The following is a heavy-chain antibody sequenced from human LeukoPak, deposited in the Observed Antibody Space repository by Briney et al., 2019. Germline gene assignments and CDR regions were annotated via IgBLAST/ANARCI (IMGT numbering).Heavy chain of an antibody. Sequence: SETLSLTCTVSGGSIIGYYWNWIRQPPGKGLEWIGYIYHSGSTYYNPSLKSRVTISVDRSKNQFSLKLSSVTAADTAVYYCARVTPHFSMDVWGQGTTVTVSS. CDR2: IYHSGST. D-gene: IGHD2-15*01. J-gene: IGHJ6*02. CDR1: GGSIIGYY. V-gene: IGHV4-30-2*01. CDR3: ARVTPHFSMDV.